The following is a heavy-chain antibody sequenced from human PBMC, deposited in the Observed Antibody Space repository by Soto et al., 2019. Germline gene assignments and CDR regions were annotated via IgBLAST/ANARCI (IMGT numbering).Heavy chain of an antibody. CDR3: ARSGSSWNLREFDY. V-gene: IGHV1-18*01. J-gene: IGHJ4*02. CDR2: ISVYNGNT. D-gene: IGHD6-13*01. Sequence: ASVKVSCKASDHTFTSYGIIWVRQAPGQGLEWIGWISVYNGNTNYAQKFRGRVTMTTDISTTTAYMEMRSLRSDDTAVYYCARSGSSWNLREFDYWGQGTLVTVSS. CDR1: DHTFTSYG.